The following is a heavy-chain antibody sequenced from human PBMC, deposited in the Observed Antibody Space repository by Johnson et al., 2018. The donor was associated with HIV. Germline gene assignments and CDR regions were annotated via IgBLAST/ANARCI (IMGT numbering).Heavy chain of an antibody. Sequence: VQLVESGGDLVQPGRSLRLSCTASGFTFDDLAMYWVRQAPGKGLEWVSGLSWNSGTVAYADSVKGRFTISRDNSTNTLYLQMNTLRAEDTAVYYCAKSEGVYYNFWSGTTGAFDLWGRGTMVTASS. D-gene: IGHD3-3*01. CDR2: LSWNSGTV. V-gene: IGHV3-9*01. J-gene: IGHJ3*01. CDR3: AKSEGVYYNFWSGTTGAFDL. CDR1: GFTFDDLA.